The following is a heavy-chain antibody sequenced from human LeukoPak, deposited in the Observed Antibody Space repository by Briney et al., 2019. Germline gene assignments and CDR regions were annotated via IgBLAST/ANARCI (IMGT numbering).Heavy chain of an antibody. J-gene: IGHJ4*02. CDR1: GFTFSSYW. Sequence: GGSLRLSCAASGFTFSSYWMSWVRQAPGKGLEWVANIKQDGSEKYYVDSVKGRFTISRDNAKNSLCLQMNSLRAEDTAVYYCARGRYYDTWRDGYYFYYWGQGTLVTVSS. CDR3: ARGRYYDTWRDGYYFYY. CDR2: IKQDGSEK. V-gene: IGHV3-7*01. D-gene: IGHD3-22*01.